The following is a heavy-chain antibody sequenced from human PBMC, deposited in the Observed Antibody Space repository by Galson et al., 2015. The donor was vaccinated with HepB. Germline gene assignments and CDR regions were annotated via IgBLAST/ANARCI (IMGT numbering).Heavy chain of an antibody. CDR2: ISYDGSNK. Sequence: SLRLSCAASGFTFSSYGMHWVRQAPGKGLEWVAVISYDGSNKYYADSVKGRFTISRDNSKNTLYLQMNSLRAEDTAVYYCAKSVQPLTSSPLWEFDPWGQGTLVTVSS. CDR3: AKSVQPLTSSPLWEFDP. J-gene: IGHJ5*02. CDR1: GFTFSSYG. D-gene: IGHD4/OR15-4a*01. V-gene: IGHV3-30*18.